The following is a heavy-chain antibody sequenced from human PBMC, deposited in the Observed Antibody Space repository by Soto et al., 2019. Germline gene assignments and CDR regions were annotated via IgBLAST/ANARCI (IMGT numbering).Heavy chain of an antibody. CDR2: ISYDGSNK. J-gene: IGHJ4*02. Sequence: QVQLVESGGGVVQPGRSLRLSCAASGFTFSSYAMHWVRQAPGKGLEWVAVISYDGSNKYYADSVKGRFTISRDNSKNTLYLQMNSLRAEDTAVYYCARNAISSSWLRFDYWGQGPLVTVSS. CDR1: GFTFSSYA. CDR3: ARNAISSSWLRFDY. V-gene: IGHV3-30-3*01. D-gene: IGHD6-13*01.